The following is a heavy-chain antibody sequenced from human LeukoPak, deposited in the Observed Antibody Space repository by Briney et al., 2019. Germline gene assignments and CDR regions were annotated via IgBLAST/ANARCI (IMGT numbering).Heavy chain of an antibody. D-gene: IGHD6-13*01. CDR2: ISGGSEDT. J-gene: IGHJ6*01. CDR3: ARTIAQYSNSWLYFYYGLDV. V-gene: IGHV3-23*01. Sequence: GGSLRLSCTASGFTFGSYAMSWVRQAPGKGLERVSSISGGSEDTYYADSVKGRFTISRDNSKSTLYLQMNSLRAEDTAVYYCARTIAQYSNSWLYFYYGLDVWGRGTTVT. CDR1: GFTFGSYA.